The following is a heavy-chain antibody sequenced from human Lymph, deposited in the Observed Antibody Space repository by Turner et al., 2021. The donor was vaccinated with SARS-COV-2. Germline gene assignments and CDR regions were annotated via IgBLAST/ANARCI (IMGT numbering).Heavy chain of an antibody. D-gene: IGHD2-21*02. CDR1: GGSMNSNY. J-gene: IGHJ5*02. V-gene: IGHV4-59*01. CDR3: ARETVNNWVDP. Sequence: QVQLQESGPRLVKPLETLSLTCTVSGGSMNSNYWSWIRQPPGKRLEWIGYIYYRGSTNYNPSLESRVTRSVDTSMNQFSLNLTSVTAADTAIDYWARETVNNWVDPWGQGTLVTVSS. CDR2: IYYRGST.